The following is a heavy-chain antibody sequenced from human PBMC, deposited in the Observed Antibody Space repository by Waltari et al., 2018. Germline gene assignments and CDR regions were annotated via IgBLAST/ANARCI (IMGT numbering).Heavy chain of an antibody. Sequence: QVQLQESCPGLVKPAETLTPTCTLPATPFTSYYWNWMRQPPGKGLEWIGYTHYTGNTKYNPSLKSRVTTSVDTSKNHFSLRLTSVTAADTAVYYCARWESDWRAFHIWGQGTMVTVSS. D-gene: IGHD3-16*01. CDR1: ATPFTSYY. V-gene: IGHV4-59*08. J-gene: IGHJ3*02. CDR3: ARWESDWRAFHI. CDR2: THYTGNT.